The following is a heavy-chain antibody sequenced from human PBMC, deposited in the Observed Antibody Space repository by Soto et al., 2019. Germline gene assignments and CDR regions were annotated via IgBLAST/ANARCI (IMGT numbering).Heavy chain of an antibody. Sequence: SSETLSLTCAVSGGSISSSNWWSWVRQPPGKGLEWIGEIYHSGSTNYNPSLKSRVTISVDKSKNQFSLKLSSVTAADTAVYYWARVRFFLQQTKPFEVNSYFHYWAQATLVPVSP. CDR3: ARVRFFLQQTKPFEVNSYFHY. CDR1: GGSISSSNW. J-gene: IGHJ4*02. CDR2: IYHSGST. V-gene: IGHV4-4*02. D-gene: IGHD3-16*01.